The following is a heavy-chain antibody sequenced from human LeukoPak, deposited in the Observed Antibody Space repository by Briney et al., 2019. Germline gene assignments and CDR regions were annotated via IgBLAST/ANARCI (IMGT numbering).Heavy chain of an antibody. V-gene: IGHV3-13*01. D-gene: IGHD3-22*01. CDR1: GFTFSSYD. Sequence: PGGSLRLSCAASGFTFSSYDMHWVRQATGKGLEWASAIGTAGDTYYPGSVKGRFTISRENAKNSLYLQMNSLRAGDTAVYYCARGRADYYDSSGYYLFDYWGQGTLVTVSS. CDR3: ARGRADYYDSSGYYLFDY. CDR2: IGTAGDT. J-gene: IGHJ4*02.